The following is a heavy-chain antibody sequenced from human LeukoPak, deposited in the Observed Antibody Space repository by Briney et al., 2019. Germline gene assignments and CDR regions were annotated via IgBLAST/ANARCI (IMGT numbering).Heavy chain of an antibody. CDR1: GFTFSAYS. J-gene: IGHJ3*02. CDR3: ARFETCQCDDVFDI. Sequence: PGGSLRLSCAASGFTFSAYSMNWVRQAPGQGLEWVSSITSSSSSTYYSDSVKGRFTISRDNAKNPLYLQMNILRAEDTAVYFCARFETCQCDDVFDIWGQGTMVTVSS. V-gene: IGHV3-21*01. CDR2: ITSSSSST. D-gene: IGHD3-9*01.